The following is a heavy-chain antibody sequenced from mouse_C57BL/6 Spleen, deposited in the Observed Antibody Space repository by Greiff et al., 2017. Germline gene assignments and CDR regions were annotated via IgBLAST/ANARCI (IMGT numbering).Heavy chain of an antibody. Sequence: QVQLQQPGTELVKPGASVKLSCKASGYTFTSYWMHWVKQRPGQGLEWIGNINPSNGGTNYNEKFKSNATLTVDKSSSTAYMQLSSLTSEDSAVYYCARSGGSYYGSSFDYWGQGTTLTVSS. CDR3: ARSGGSYYGSSFDY. CDR1: GYTFTSYW. CDR2: INPSNGGT. J-gene: IGHJ2*01. V-gene: IGHV1-53*01. D-gene: IGHD1-1*01.